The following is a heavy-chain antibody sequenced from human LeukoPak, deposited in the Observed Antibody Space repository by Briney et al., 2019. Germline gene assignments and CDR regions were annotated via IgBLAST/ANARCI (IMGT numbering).Heavy chain of an antibody. V-gene: IGHV3-30*18. CDR3: AKDPFDPLVGAIYYFDY. Sequence: GGSLRLSCAASGFTFSSYGMHWVRQAPGKGLEWVAVISYDGSNKYYADSVKGRFTISRDNSKNTLYLQMNSLRAEDTAVYYCAKDPFDPLVGAIYYFDYWGQGTLVTASS. J-gene: IGHJ4*02. D-gene: IGHD1-26*01. CDR2: ISYDGSNK. CDR1: GFTFSSYG.